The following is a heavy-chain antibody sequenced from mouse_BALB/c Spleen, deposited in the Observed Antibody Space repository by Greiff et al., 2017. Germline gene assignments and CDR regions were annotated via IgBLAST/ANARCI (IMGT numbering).Heavy chain of an antibody. CDR2: ISYSGST. CDR3: AKLTGSRFDY. V-gene: IGHV3-2*02. Sequence: EVKLVESGPGLVKPSQSLSLTCTVTGYSITSYYAWDWIRQFPGNKLEWMGYISYSGSTSYNPSLKSRISITRDTSKNQFFLQLNSVTTEDTATYYCAKLTGSRFDYWGQGTTLTVSS. CDR1: GYSITSYYA. D-gene: IGHD4-1*01. J-gene: IGHJ2*01.